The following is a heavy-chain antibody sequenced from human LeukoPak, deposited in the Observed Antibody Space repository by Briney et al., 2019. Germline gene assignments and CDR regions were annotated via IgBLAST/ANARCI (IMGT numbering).Heavy chain of an antibody. V-gene: IGHV3-64*01. CDR3: ARYRGIAAAGTGYFDY. Sequence: GGSLRLSCAASGFTFSSYAMHWVRQAPGKGLEYVSAISSNGGSTYYANSVKGRFTISRDNSKNTLYLQMGSLRAKDMAVYYCARYRGIAAAGTGYFDYWGQGTLVTVSS. D-gene: IGHD6-13*01. CDR1: GFTFSSYA. CDR2: ISSNGGST. J-gene: IGHJ4*02.